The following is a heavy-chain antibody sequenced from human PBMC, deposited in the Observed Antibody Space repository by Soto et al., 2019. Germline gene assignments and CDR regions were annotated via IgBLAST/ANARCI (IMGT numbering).Heavy chain of an antibody. CDR3: AREVVGDFWSGYFSVGMDV. J-gene: IGHJ6*02. CDR1: GGSISSGGYY. D-gene: IGHD3-3*01. Sequence: QVQLQESGPGLVKPSQTLSLTCTVSGGSISSGGYYWSWIRQHPGKGLEWIGYIYYSGSTYYNPSLKSRVTISVDTSKNQFSLKLSSVTGADTAVYYCAREVVGDFWSGYFSVGMDVWGQGTTVTVSS. V-gene: IGHV4-31*03. CDR2: IYYSGST.